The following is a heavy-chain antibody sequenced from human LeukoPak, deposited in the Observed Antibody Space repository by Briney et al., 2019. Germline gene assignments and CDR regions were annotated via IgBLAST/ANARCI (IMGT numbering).Heavy chain of an antibody. J-gene: IGHJ4*02. CDR1: GVSFSDYY. CDR3: AKRRWRQQLDY. Sequence: ETLSLTCAAYGVSFSDYYWSWIRQPPGKGLEWIAEINHSGSTNYNPSLKSRVSISVDKSKNQFSLRLSSVTAADTAVYYCAKRRWRQQLDYWGQGALVIVSS. V-gene: IGHV4-34*01. CDR2: INHSGST. D-gene: IGHD5-24*01.